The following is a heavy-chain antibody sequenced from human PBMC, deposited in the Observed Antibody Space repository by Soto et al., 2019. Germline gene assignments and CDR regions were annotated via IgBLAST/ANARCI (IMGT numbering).Heavy chain of an antibody. D-gene: IGHD3-16*01. CDR2: VYGDGDK. J-gene: IGHJ3*01. CDR1: GISLTTSGEG. V-gene: IGHV2-5*02. Sequence: QIALKESGPTLVKPTQTLTLTCTFSGISLTTSGEGVGWVRQPPGKGLEWVALVYGDGDKRYLTSLKSRLTIIKDTPKSRMVLTMTNMDPVDTGTYFCAHNIGGDYVYGFDFWGQGTKVTVSS. CDR3: AHNIGGDYVYGFDF.